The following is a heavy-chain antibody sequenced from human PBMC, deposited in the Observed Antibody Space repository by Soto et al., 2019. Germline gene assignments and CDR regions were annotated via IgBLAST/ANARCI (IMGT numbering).Heavy chain of an antibody. D-gene: IGHD3-10*01. CDR3: AKDLWRDPGSAFDI. V-gene: IGHV3-23*01. CDR1: GFTFSSYA. Sequence: GGSLRLSCAASGFTFSSYAMSWVRQAPGKGLEWVSAISGSGGSTYYADSVKGRFTISRDNSKNTLYLQMNSLGAEETAVYYCAKDLWRDPGSAFDIWGQGTMVTVSS. CDR2: ISGSGGST. J-gene: IGHJ3*02.